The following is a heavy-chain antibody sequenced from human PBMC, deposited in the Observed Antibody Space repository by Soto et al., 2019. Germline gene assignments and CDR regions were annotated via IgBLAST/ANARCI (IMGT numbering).Heavy chain of an antibody. CDR1: GYSFTSYW. J-gene: IGHJ6*02. CDR2: IDPSDSYT. CDR3: ARLLNYYDSSGYYENVYYYYGMDV. Sequence: GESLKISCKGSGYSFTSYWISWVRQMPGKGLEWMGRIDPSDSYTNYSPSFQGHVTISADKSISTAYLQWSSLEASDTAMYYCARLLNYYDSSGYYENVYYYYGMDVWGQGTTVTVS. V-gene: IGHV5-10-1*01. D-gene: IGHD3-22*01.